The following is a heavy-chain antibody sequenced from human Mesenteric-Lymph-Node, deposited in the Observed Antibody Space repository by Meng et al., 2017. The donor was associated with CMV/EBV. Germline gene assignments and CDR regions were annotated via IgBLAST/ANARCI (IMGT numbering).Heavy chain of an antibody. D-gene: IGHD6-19*01. CDR3: ARNISGGLNY. J-gene: IGHJ4*02. Sequence: LCCATSGFSLSSYAMTWVRQAPGKGLEWVSAISDSSTSASYAVSVRGRFTISRDNSKNTLYLQLNNLRAEDTAVYYCARNISGGLNYWGQGTLVTVSS. CDR2: ISDSSTSA. V-gene: IGHV3-23*01. CDR1: GFSLSSYA.